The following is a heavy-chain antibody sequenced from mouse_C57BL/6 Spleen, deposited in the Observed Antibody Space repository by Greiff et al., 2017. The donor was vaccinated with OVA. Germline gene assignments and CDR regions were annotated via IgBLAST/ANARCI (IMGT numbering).Heavy chain of an antibody. J-gene: IGHJ1*03. CDR3: ARGNWDGYFDV. V-gene: IGHV5-16*01. Sequence: VQLKESEGGLVQPGSSMKLSCTASGFTFSDYYMAWVRQVPEKGLEWVANINYDGSSTYYLDSLKSRFIISRDNAKNILYLQMSSLKSEDTATYYCARGNWDGYFDVWGTGTTVTVSS. CDR1: GFTFSDYY. D-gene: IGHD4-1*01. CDR2: INYDGSST.